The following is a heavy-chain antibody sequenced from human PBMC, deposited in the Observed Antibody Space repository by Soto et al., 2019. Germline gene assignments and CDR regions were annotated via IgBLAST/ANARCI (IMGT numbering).Heavy chain of an antibody. J-gene: IGHJ3*02. CDR1: GFTFSNYA. CDR2: IPAIGGAA. D-gene: IGHD4-17*01. CDR3: GKDPNGDYVGAFDI. V-gene: IGHV3-23*01. Sequence: EVQLLDSGGGLVQPGESRRLSCAASGFTFSNYAMSWVRQAPGKGREWVAGIPAIGGAAYLADSVKGRFTISRDNSKNTLYLQMNSLRPDDTALYYCGKDPNGDYVGAFDICGQGTMVTVSS.